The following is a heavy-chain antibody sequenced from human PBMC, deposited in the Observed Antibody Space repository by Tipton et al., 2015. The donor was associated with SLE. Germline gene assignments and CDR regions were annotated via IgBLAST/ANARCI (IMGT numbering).Heavy chain of an antibody. J-gene: IGHJ4*01. CDR1: GGSITSRNYY. V-gene: IGHV4-31*03. CDR3: ARHSEADYFDY. CDR2: FYYSGST. D-gene: IGHD1-26*01. Sequence: TLSLTCSVSGGSITSRNYYWSWIRQHPGMGLECIGYFYYSGSTYYNPSLKSRVSISADTSKNQFPLKLSSVTASDTAVYYCARHSEADYFDYWGQGIPVTVS.